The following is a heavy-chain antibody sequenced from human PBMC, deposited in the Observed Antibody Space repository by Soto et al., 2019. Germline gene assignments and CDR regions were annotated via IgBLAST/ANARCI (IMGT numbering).Heavy chain of an antibody. D-gene: IGHD3-9*01. CDR1: GFTFSSYS. V-gene: IGHV3-64*01. Sequence: GGSLRLSCAASGFTFSSYSMHWVRQAPGKGLEYVSAINSNGGSTYYANSVKGRFTISRDNSKNTLYLQMGSLRAEDMAVYYCARGYDILTAHSDYWGQGTLVTVSS. J-gene: IGHJ4*02. CDR3: ARGYDILTAHSDY. CDR2: INSNGGST.